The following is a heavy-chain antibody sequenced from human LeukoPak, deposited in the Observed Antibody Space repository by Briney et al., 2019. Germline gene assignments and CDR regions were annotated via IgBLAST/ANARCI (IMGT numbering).Heavy chain of an antibody. CDR2: FDPEDGET. Sequence: ASVKVSCKVSGYTLNELSMHWVRQAPGKGREGMGGFDPEDGETIYAQKFQGRVTMTEDTSTDAAYMELSSLRSEDTAVYYCATDLRSQLPSAYYFDYWGQGTLVTVSS. D-gene: IGHD2-2*01. CDR3: ATDLRSQLPSAYYFDY. J-gene: IGHJ4*02. V-gene: IGHV1-24*01. CDR1: GYTLNELS.